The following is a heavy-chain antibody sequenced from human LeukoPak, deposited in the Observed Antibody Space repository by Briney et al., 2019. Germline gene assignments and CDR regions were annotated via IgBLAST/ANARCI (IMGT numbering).Heavy chain of an antibody. V-gene: IGHV3-48*01. J-gene: IGHJ4*02. CDR1: GFTFSSYS. D-gene: IGHD3-22*01. Sequence: GSLRLSCAASGFTFSSYSMNWVRQAPGKGLEWVSYISSSSSTIYYADSVKGRFTISRDNAKNSLYLQMNSLRAEDTAVYYCARDATYYYDSSGHSDYWGQGTLVTVSS. CDR3: ARDATYYYDSSGHSDY. CDR2: ISSSSSTI.